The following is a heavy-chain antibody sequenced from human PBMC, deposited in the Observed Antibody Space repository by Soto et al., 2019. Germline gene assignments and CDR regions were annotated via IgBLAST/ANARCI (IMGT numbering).Heavy chain of an antibody. J-gene: IGHJ6*02. CDR2: IWYDGSNK. CDR3: ARDRVRGADYYYYGMDV. Sequence: GGSLRLSCAASGFTFSSYGMHWVRQAPGKGLEWVAVIWYDGSNKYYADSVKGRFTISRDNSKNTLYLQMNSLRAEDTAVYYCARDRVRGADYYYYGMDVWGQGTTVTVSS. V-gene: IGHV3-33*01. D-gene: IGHD3-10*01. CDR1: GFTFSSYG.